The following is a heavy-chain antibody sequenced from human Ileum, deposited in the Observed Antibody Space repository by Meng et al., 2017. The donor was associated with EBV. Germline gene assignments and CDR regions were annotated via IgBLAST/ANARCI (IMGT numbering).Heavy chain of an antibody. Sequence: VQLVESGGGLVKPGGSLRLSCAVSGLTFSSFWMHWVRQGPGKGLEWVAVIWYDGSNKYYADSVRGRFTVTRDNSKNTLYLQMDSLRAEDTAVYYCARDIRSWYFDLWGRGTLVTVSS. V-gene: IGHV3-33*08. CDR2: IWYDGSNK. CDR3: ARDIRSWYFDL. CDR1: GLTFSSFW. J-gene: IGHJ2*01. D-gene: IGHD3-10*01.